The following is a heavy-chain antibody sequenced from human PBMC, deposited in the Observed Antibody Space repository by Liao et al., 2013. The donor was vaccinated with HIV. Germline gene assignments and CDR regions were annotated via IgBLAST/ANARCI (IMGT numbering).Heavy chain of an antibody. D-gene: IGHD6-19*01. CDR3: ARGLKQWLVLGGAFDI. CDR2: INHSGST. CDR1: GGSFSGYY. Sequence: QVQLQQWGAGLLKSSETLSLTCAVYGGSFSGYYWSWIRQPPGKGLEWIGEINHSGSTNYNPSLKSRVTISVDTSKNQFSLKLSSVTAADTSVYYCARGLKQWLVLGGAFDIWGQGDNGHRLF. V-gene: IGHV4-34*01. J-gene: IGHJ3*02.